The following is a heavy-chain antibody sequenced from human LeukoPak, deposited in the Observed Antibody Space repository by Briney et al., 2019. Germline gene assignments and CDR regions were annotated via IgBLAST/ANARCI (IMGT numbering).Heavy chain of an antibody. CDR3: ARHSRGRWYVFDY. V-gene: IGHV3-74*01. CDR2: INSYGSTT. J-gene: IGHJ4*02. Sequence: PGGSLRLSCAASGFTFSSYWMHWVRQAPGRGLVWVSRINSYGSTTTYADSVKGRLTISRDNSNNTLYLQMNSLRAEDTAVYYCARHSRGRWYVFDYWGQGTLVTVSS. D-gene: IGHD6-13*01. CDR1: GFTFSSYW.